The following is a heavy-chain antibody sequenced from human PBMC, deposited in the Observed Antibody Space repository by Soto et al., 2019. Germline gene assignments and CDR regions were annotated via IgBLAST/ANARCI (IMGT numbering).Heavy chain of an antibody. Sequence: ASVKVSCKASGYTFTSYGISWVRQAPGQGLEWMGWISAYNGNTNYAQKLQGRVTMTTDTSTSTAYMELRSLRSDDTAVYYCATAEVAVDANGAGWFDTWGQGTLVTVSS. J-gene: IGHJ5*02. CDR1: GYTFTSYG. D-gene: IGHD2-15*01. CDR2: ISAYNGNT. V-gene: IGHV1-18*04. CDR3: ATAEVAVDANGAGWFDT.